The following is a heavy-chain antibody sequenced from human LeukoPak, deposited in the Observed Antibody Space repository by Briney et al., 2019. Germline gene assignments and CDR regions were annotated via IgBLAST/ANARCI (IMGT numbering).Heavy chain of an antibody. Sequence: PGGSLRLSCAASGFTFDDYGMSWVRQAPGKGLEWVSSITTSSSDVYYADSVRGRFTISRDNAKNSLFLQMNGLRAEDTAVYYCARALTGIPYYFDYWGQGSLVTVSS. D-gene: IGHD1-20*01. CDR2: ITTSSSDV. V-gene: IGHV3-21*01. J-gene: IGHJ4*02. CDR1: GFTFDDYG. CDR3: ARALTGIPYYFDY.